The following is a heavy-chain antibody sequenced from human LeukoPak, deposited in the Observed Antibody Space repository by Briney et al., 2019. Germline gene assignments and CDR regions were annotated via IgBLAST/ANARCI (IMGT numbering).Heavy chain of an antibody. CDR3: ARGGGYCSGGSCYGNDY. V-gene: IGHV4-59*01. Sequence: SETLSLTCTVSGGSISSYYWSWIRQPRGKGLEWMGYIYYSGSTNYNPSLKSRVTISVDTSKNQFSLKLSSVTAADTAVYYCARGGGYCSGGSCYGNDYWGQGTLVTVSS. J-gene: IGHJ4*02. CDR1: GGSISSYY. D-gene: IGHD2-15*01. CDR2: IYYSGST.